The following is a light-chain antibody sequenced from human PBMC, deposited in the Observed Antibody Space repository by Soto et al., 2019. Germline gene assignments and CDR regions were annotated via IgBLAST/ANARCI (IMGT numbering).Light chain of an antibody. CDR3: WSYAVGRTYV. CDR2: GDT. CDR1: SSDLGNYNL. J-gene: IGLJ1*01. Sequence: QSALTQPASVSRAPGQSITISCTGSSSDLGNYNLVSWYQQHPGKAPKLMIYGDTKWPSGVSNRFSGSKSGNTAYLTISGPQAEDEADYYCWSYAVGRTYVFGTGTKGTVL. V-gene: IGLV2-23*01.